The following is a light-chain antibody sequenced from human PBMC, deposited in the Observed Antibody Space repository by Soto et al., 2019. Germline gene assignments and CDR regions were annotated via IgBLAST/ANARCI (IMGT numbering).Light chain of an antibody. Sequence: DIQLTQSPSFLSASVGDRVTITCRASQDIANYLAWYQQKPGKAPKFLIYATSTFQSGLPSRFSGSGSGTEFTLTISSLQPEDFATYYCQQFNSYPLTFGGGTKVEIK. CDR2: ATS. V-gene: IGKV1-9*01. CDR1: QDIANY. J-gene: IGKJ4*01. CDR3: QQFNSYPLT.